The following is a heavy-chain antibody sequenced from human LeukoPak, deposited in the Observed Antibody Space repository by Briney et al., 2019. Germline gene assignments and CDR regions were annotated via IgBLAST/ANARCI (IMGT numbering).Heavy chain of an antibody. J-gene: IGHJ4*02. Sequence: SETLSLTCAVYGGSFNDYYWTWIRQSAGKGLEWIGYIYYSGSTNYNPSLKSRVTISVDTSKNQFSLKLSSVTAADTAVYYCARGSPSTVTSFDYWGQGTLVTVSS. CDR1: GGSFNDYY. V-gene: IGHV4-59*01. D-gene: IGHD4-11*01. CDR3: ARGSPSTVTSFDY. CDR2: IYYSGST.